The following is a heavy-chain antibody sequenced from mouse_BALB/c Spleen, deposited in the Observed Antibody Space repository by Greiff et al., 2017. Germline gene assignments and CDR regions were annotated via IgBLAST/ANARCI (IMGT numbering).Heavy chain of an antibody. Sequence: EVQLQQSGPELVKTGASVKISCKASGYSFTDYYMHWVKQSPEKSFEWIGEINPSTGGTSYNQKFKGKATLTVDKSSSTAYMQLKSLTSEDSAVYYCARSGGNYDNYWGQGTTLTVSS. D-gene: IGHD2-1*01. CDR2: INPSTGGT. J-gene: IGHJ2*01. CDR3: ARSGGNYDNY. CDR1: GYSFTDYY. V-gene: IGHV1-42*01.